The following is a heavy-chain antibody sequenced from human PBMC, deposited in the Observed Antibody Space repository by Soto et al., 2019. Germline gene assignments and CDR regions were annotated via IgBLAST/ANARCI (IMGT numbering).Heavy chain of an antibody. CDR3: ARAQYLADDAFDI. D-gene: IGHD2-2*01. J-gene: IGHJ3*02. V-gene: IGHV3-74*01. Sequence: GGSLRLSCAASGFISRSYWMHWVRQVPGKGLVWVSRINGDGRSTSYADSVKGRFTISRGNAKNTLYLQMNSLRADDTAVYYCARAQYLADDAFDIWGQGAMVTVSS. CDR1: GFISRSYW. CDR2: INGDGRST.